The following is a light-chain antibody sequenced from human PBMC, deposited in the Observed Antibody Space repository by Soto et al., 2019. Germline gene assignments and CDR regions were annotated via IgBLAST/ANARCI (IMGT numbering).Light chain of an antibody. CDR3: QTWATGVI. Sequence: QLVLTQSPSASASLGASVKLTCTLSSGHSSYAIAWHQQQPETGPRFLMKLKRDGSHKKGDGIPDRFSGSSSGAERYLTIASLQSEDEADYSCQTWATGVIFGGGTKLTVL. V-gene: IGLV4-69*01. CDR2: LKRDGSH. J-gene: IGLJ2*01. CDR1: SGHSSYA.